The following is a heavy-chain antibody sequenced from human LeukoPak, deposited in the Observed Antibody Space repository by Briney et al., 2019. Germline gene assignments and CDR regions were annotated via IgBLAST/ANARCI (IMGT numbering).Heavy chain of an antibody. V-gene: IGHV4-30-4*01. CDR2: IYYSGST. D-gene: IGHD5-18*01. J-gene: IGHJ4*02. CDR1: GGSVSSGDYY. CDR3: ARGRYNYSYGY. Sequence: SQTLSLTCTVSGGSVSSGDYYWNWIRQPPGKGLEWIGSIYYSGSTYYNPSLKSRVTISVDTSKNQFSLKLSSVTAADTAVYYCARGRYNYSYGYWGQGTLVTVSS.